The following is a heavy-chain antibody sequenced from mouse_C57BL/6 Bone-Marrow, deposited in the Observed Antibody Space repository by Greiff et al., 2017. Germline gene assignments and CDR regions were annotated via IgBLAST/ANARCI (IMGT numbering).Heavy chain of an antibody. D-gene: IGHD4-1*01. V-gene: IGHV1-69*01. CDR3: ARDWDGVDY. J-gene: IGHJ2*01. CDR2: IDPSDSYT. Sequence: QVQLQQPGAELVMPGASVKLSCKASGYTFTSYWMHWVKQRPGQGLEWIGEIDPSDSYTNYNQKFKGKSTLTVDKSSSTAYMQLRSLTSEDSAVYYCARDWDGVDYWGQGTTLTVSS. CDR1: GYTFTSYW.